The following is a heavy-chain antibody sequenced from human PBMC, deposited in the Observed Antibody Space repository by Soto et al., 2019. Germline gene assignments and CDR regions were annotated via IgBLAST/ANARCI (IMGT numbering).Heavy chain of an antibody. CDR1: GGSISSGGYY. D-gene: IGHD6-13*01. CDR2: IYYSGST. CDR3: AREFPQQLASLAFDI. J-gene: IGHJ3*02. Sequence: QVQLQESGPGLVKPSQTLSLTCTVSGGSISSGGYYWSWIRQHPGKGLEWIGYIYYSGSTYYNPSLKSRVTISVDTSKNQFSLKLSSVTAADTAVYYCAREFPQQLASLAFDIWGQGTMVTVSS. V-gene: IGHV4-31*03.